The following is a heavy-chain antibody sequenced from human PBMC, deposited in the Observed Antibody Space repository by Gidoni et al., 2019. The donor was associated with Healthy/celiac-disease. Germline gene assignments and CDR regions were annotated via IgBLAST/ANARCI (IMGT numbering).Heavy chain of an antibody. CDR1: GFTFSSYA. CDR3: AKVVVPAAININHYFDY. J-gene: IGHJ4*02. V-gene: IGHV3-23*01. Sequence: EVQLLESGGGLVQPGGSLRLSCAASGFTFSSYAMSWVRQAPGKGLEWVSAISGSGGSTYDADALKGRFTISRDNYKNKLYLQMNSLRAEDTAVYYCAKVVVPAAININHYFDYWGQGTLVTVSS. CDR2: ISGSGGST. D-gene: IGHD2-2*01.